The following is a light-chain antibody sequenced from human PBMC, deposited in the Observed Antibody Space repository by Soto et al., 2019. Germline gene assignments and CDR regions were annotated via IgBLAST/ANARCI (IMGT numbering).Light chain of an antibody. CDR1: QGIRSW. J-gene: IGKJ5*01. CDR3: QQANSFPIT. Sequence: DLQMTQSPSSVSASVGDRVTITCRASQGIRSWLAWYQQKPGKAPKLLIYAASSLQSGVPSRFSGSVSGTDFTLTISSLQPEDFATYYCQQANSFPITFGQGTRLDIK. CDR2: AAS. V-gene: IGKV1-12*01.